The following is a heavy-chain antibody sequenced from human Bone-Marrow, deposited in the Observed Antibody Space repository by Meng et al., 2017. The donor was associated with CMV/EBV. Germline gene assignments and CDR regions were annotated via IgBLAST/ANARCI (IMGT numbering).Heavy chain of an antibody. V-gene: IGHV3-21*01. J-gene: IGHJ1*01. CDR3: AKGADYYGIGQH. CDR1: GFTFSSYS. D-gene: IGHD3-10*01. Sequence: GESLKISCAASGFTFSSYSMNWVRQAPGKGLEWVSSISSSSSYIYYADSVKGRFTISRDNAKNSLYLQMNSLRAEDTAVYYCAKGADYYGIGQHWGQGTLVTVSS. CDR2: ISSSSSYI.